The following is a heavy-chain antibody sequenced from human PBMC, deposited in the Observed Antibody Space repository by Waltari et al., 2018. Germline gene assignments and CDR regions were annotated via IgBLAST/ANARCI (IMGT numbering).Heavy chain of an antibody. J-gene: IGHJ5*02. CDR1: GYTFHNYA. CDR3: ARGYAHCNDGGCFSNWLDP. Sequence: QVHLVQSGAEVKKPGSSVKVSCTASGYTFHNYAINWVRQAPGQGLEWMGGIIPMFGKEKYAQKFQGRLTIAADESTSTAYMELRSLTSEDTATYYCARGYAHCNDGGCFSNWLDPWGQGTLVTVSS. CDR2: IIPMFGKE. V-gene: IGHV1-69*13. D-gene: IGHD2-15*01.